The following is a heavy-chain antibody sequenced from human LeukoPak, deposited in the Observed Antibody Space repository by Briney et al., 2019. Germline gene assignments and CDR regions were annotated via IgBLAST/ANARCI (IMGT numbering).Heavy chain of an antibody. D-gene: IGHD2-15*01. CDR2: MYYSGST. CDR1: GGSISSSNW. J-gene: IGHJ5*02. V-gene: IGHV4-4*02. CDR3: ASLSEYCSAGSCYLGWFDP. Sequence: PSETLSLTCAVSGGSISSSNWWSWVRQPPGKGLEWIGYMYYSGSTNYNPSLKSRVTMSVDTSKNQFSLKLNSVTAADTAVYYCASLSEYCSAGSCYLGWFDPWGQGTLVTVSS.